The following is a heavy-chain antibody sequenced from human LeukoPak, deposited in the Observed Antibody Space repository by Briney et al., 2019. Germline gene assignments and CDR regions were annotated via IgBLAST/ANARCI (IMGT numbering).Heavy chain of an antibody. J-gene: IGHJ4*02. D-gene: IGHD6-13*01. CDR3: ARKSFHTSSYDY. V-gene: IGHV4-59*01. Sequence: NPSETLSLTCTVSGDSISSYYWSWIRQPPGKVLEWIGYIYYSGSTKYNPSLKSRVTISLDTSKTQFSLNLSSVTAADPAVYYCARKSFHTSSYDYWGQGTLVTVSS. CDR1: GDSISSYY. CDR2: IYYSGST.